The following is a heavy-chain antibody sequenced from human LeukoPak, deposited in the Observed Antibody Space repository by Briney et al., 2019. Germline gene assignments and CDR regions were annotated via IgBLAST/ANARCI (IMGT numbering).Heavy chain of an antibody. CDR1: GGTFSSYA. J-gene: IGHJ4*02. Sequence: VASVKVSCKASGGTFSSYAINCVRQAPGQGLEWMGRIIPIFGTANYAQKFQGRVTITTDESTSTAYMELSSLRSEDTAVYYCARAPGYSGYADFDYWGQGTLVTVSS. V-gene: IGHV1-69*05. CDR2: IIPIFGTA. CDR3: ARAPGYSGYADFDY. D-gene: IGHD5-12*01.